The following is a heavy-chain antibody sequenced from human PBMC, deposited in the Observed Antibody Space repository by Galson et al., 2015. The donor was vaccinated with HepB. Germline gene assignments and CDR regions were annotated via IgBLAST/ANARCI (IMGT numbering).Heavy chain of an antibody. CDR1: GYTFTTYG. Sequence: SVKVSCKASGYTFTTYGISWVRQAPGQGLEWMGWINTYNGNTNYAQKLQGRVTMTTDASTSTVYMELRSLRSDDTAVYYCARRGRDLSPFFDYWGQGTLVTVSS. V-gene: IGHV1-18*04. CDR3: ARRGRDLSPFFDY. J-gene: IGHJ4*02. D-gene: IGHD2-21*02. CDR2: INTYNGNT.